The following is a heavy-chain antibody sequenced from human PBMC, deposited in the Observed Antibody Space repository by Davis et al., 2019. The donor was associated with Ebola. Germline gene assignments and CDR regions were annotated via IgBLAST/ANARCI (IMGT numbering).Heavy chain of an antibody. CDR1: GSTFSSYG. Sequence: PGGSLRLSCASSGSTFSSYGMHWVRQAPGKGLEWVAFIRYDGSNKYYADSVKGRFTISRDNSKNTLYLQMNSLRAEDTAVYYCAKALSYYFDYWGQGTLVTVSS. CDR3: AKALSYYFDY. V-gene: IGHV3-30*02. J-gene: IGHJ4*02. CDR2: IRYDGSNK. D-gene: IGHD2-2*01.